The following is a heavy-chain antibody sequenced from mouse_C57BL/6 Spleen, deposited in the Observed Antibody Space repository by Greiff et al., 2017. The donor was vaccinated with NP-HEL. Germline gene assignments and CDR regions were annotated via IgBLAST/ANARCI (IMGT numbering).Heavy chain of an antibody. D-gene: IGHD1-1*02. J-gene: IGHJ2*01. CDR1: GYTFTSYD. CDR2: IYPRDGST. CDR3: ARGGSPFDY. Sequence: VQLQQSGPELVKPGASVKLSCKASGYTFTSYDINWVKQRPGQGLEWIGWIYPRDGSTQYNEKFKGKATLTVDTSSSTAYMELHSLTSEDSAVYFCARGGSPFDYWGQGTTLTVSS. V-gene: IGHV1-85*01.